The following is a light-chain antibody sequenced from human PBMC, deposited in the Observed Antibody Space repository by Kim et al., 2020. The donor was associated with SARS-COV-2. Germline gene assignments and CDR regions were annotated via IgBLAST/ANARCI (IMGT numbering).Light chain of an antibody. Sequence: LAVPVGDRITITCRASQSISSVLAWYQQRPGKAPKLLIYRASTLQTGVPSRFTGSGSGTEFTLTINSLQPDDFATYYCQQYFSYSTFGQGTKLEIK. CDR3: QQYFSYST. J-gene: IGKJ2*01. CDR1: QSISSV. CDR2: RAS. V-gene: IGKV1-5*03.